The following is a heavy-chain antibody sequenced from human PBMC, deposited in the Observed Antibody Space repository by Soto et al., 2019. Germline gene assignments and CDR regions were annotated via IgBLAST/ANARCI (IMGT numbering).Heavy chain of an antibody. D-gene: IGHD6-19*01. CDR1: GYNFTSYG. CDR2: ISPHNDRT. CDR3: ARDLYYSSGRYFDHDAFDI. V-gene: IGHV1-18*01. Sequence: QVQLVQSGADVKKLGASVKVSCKASGYNFTSYGISWVRQAPGQGLEWLGWISPHNDRTKYARRFQDRVTITTETPTSTVYMELGSLRSDDTAVYYCARDLYYSSGRYFDHDAFDIWGQGTVVTVSS. J-gene: IGHJ3*02.